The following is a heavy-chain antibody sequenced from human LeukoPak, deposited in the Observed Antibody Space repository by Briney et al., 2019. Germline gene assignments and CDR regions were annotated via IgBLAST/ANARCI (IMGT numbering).Heavy chain of an antibody. D-gene: IGHD2-21*02. CDR2: ISSNGGST. CDR1: GFTFSNYP. V-gene: IGHV3-64*01. Sequence: GGSLRLSCAASGFTFSNYPMHWVRQAPGKGLEYVSAISSNGGSTYYANSVKGRFTISRDNSKNTLYLQMGSLRAEDMAVYYCARDLRLKELAYCGGDCLDYWGQGTLVTVSS. J-gene: IGHJ4*02. CDR3: ARDLRLKELAYCGGDCLDY.